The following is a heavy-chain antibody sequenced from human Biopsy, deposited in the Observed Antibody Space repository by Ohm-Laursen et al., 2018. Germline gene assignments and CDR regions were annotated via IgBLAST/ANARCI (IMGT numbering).Heavy chain of an antibody. Sequence: TLSLTCTVSGGSISSYYWSWIRQPPGKGLEWIGYIYYTGSTNYNPSLKSRVTISVDTSVNHLSLRLTFVTAADPAVYYCARHAPTYSGSYWRYFDLWGRGTLVTVSS. CDR3: ARHAPTYSGSYWRYFDL. CDR2: IYYTGST. V-gene: IGHV4-59*08. CDR1: GGSISSYY. D-gene: IGHD1-26*01. J-gene: IGHJ2*01.